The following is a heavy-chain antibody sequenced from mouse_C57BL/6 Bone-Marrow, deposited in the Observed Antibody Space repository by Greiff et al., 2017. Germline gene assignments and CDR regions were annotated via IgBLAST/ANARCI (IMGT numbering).Heavy chain of an antibody. CDR2: IDPEIGDT. CDR1: GFNIKDDY. D-gene: IGHD2-1*01. CDR3: SSFYGNYFDV. Sequence: VQLQQSGAELVRPGASVKLSCTASGFNIKDDYINWVKQRPEQGLEWIGWIDPEIGDTESASKFQGKATITSATSSNTAYLQLSSLTSEDTAVYYCSSFYGNYFDVWGQGTPLTVAS. J-gene: IGHJ2*01. V-gene: IGHV14-4*01.